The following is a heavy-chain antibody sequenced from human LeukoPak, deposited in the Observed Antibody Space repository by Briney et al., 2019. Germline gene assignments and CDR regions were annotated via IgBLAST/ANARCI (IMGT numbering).Heavy chain of an antibody. CDR1: GFTLSSYA. V-gene: IGHV3-23*01. CDR2: INGSGGST. Sequence: PGGSLRLSCAASGFTLSSYAMSWVRRAPGKGLEWVSAINGSGGSTYYADSVKGRFTISRDNAKNSLYLQMNSLRAEDTAVYDRAKNSSRCVWGGYGDYWGQGTLVTVSS. CDR3: AKNSSRCVWGGYGDY. D-gene: IGHD3-16*01. J-gene: IGHJ4*02.